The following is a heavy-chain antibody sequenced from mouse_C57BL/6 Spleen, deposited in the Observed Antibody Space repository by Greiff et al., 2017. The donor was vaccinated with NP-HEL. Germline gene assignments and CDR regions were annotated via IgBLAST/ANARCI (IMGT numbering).Heavy chain of an antibody. V-gene: IGHV1-61*01. D-gene: IGHD3-3*01. Sequence: VQLQQPGAELVRPGSSVKLSCKASGYTFTSYWMDWVKQRPGQGPEWIGNIYPSDSETHYNQKFKDKATLTVDKSSSTAYMQLSSLTSEDSAVYYCAREGLGYWGQGTSVTVSS. CDR3: AREGLGY. J-gene: IGHJ4*01. CDR1: GYTFTSYW. CDR2: IYPSDSET.